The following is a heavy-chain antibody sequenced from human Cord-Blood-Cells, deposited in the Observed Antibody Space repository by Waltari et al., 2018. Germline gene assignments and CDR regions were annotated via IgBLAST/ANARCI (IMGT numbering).Heavy chain of an antibody. CDR3: ARSLDY. CDR2: ISYDGSNK. Sequence: QVQLVESGGGVVQPGRSLSLSCAASGFTFSSYAMHWVRQAPGKGLEWVAVISYDGSNKYYADSVKGRFTISRDNSKNTLYLQMNSLRAEDTAVYYCARSLDYWGQGTLVTVSS. CDR1: GFTFSSYA. J-gene: IGHJ4*02. V-gene: IGHV3-30-3*01.